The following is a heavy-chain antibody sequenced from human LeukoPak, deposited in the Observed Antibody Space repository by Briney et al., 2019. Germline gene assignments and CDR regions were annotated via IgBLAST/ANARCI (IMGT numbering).Heavy chain of an antibody. V-gene: IGHV5-51*01. CDR3: ARRGSSGWYGPGY. D-gene: IGHD6-19*01. CDR1: GYSFTSYW. CDR2: IYPGDSDT. Sequence: GVSLKISCTGSGYSFTSYWIGWVRQMPGKGLEWMGIIYPGDSDTRYSPSFQGQVTISADKSISTAYLQWSSLKASDTAMYYCARRGSSGWYGPGYWGQGTLVTVSS. J-gene: IGHJ4*02.